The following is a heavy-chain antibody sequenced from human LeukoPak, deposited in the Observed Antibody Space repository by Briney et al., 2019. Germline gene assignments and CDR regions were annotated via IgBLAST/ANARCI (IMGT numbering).Heavy chain of an antibody. J-gene: IGHJ6*02. D-gene: IGHD3-22*01. CDR1: GFTFSSYE. V-gene: IGHV3-48*03. CDR3: ASTVEDYYDSSGNYGMDV. Sequence: RGSLRLSCAASGFTFSSYEMNWVRQAPGKGLEWVSYISSSGSTIYYADSVKGRFTISRDNAKNSLYLQMNSLRAEDTAVYYCASTVEDYYDSSGNYGMDVWGQGTTVTVSS. CDR2: ISSSGSTI.